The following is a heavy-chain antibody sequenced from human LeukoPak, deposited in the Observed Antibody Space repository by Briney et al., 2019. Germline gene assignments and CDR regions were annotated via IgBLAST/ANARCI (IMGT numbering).Heavy chain of an antibody. Sequence: GGSLRLSCVASGFSVGSNYMSWVRQAPGKGLEWVSLIYSGGAIRYADSVKGRFTISRDSTKNALFLQMNDLTVEDTARYYCARRPGNWGQGILVTVSS. CDR3: ARRPGN. CDR1: GFSVGSNY. V-gene: IGHV3-53*01. D-gene: IGHD1-14*01. J-gene: IGHJ4*02. CDR2: IYSGGAI.